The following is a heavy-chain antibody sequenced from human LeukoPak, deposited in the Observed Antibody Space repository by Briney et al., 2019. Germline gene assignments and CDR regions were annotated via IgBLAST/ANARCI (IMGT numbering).Heavy chain of an antibody. V-gene: IGHV3-23*01. D-gene: IGHD6-19*01. J-gene: IGHJ6*02. CDR3: AKTLGAQQWLVRYGMDV. Sequence: GGSLRLSCAASGFTFNNYAMSWVRQAPGKGLEWVSGISGSGGTTYYADSVKGRFTISRDNSKNTLYLQMNSLGVEDTAVYSCAKTLGAQQWLVRYGMDVWGQGTTVTVSS. CDR1: GFTFNNYA. CDR2: ISGSGGTT.